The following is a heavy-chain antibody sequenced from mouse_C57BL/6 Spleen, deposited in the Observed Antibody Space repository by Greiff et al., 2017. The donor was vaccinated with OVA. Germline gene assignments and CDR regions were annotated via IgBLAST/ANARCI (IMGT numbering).Heavy chain of an antibody. V-gene: IGHV1-82*01. D-gene: IGHD2-3*01. CDR1: GYAFSSSW. Sequence: LVESGPELVKPGASVKISCKASGYAFSSSWMNWVKQRPGKGLEWIGRIYPGDGDTNYNGKFKGKATLTADKSSSTADMQLSSLTSEDSAVYFGAREGDGYLAWFAYWGQGTLVTVSA. CDR3: AREGDGYLAWFAY. J-gene: IGHJ3*01. CDR2: IYPGDGDT.